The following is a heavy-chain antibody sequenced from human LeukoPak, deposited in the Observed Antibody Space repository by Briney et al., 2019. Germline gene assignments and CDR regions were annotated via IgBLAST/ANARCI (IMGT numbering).Heavy chain of an antibody. J-gene: IGHJ4*02. CDR3: VEDVVVIVAAKPGI. V-gene: IGHV3-23*01. Sequence: GGSLRLSCAASGFTFSSYAMTWVRQAPGEGLEWVSSISGTGDSTYYADAVKGRFTISRDNSKNTLYLQMNSLRAEDTAVYYCVEDVVVIVAAKPGIWGQGTLVTVSS. D-gene: IGHD2-15*01. CDR2: ISGTGDST. CDR1: GFTFSSYA.